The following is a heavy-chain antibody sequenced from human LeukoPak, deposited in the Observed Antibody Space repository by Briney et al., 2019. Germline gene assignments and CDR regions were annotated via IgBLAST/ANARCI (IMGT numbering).Heavy chain of an antibody. CDR1: GFGFSDSY. J-gene: IGHJ6*03. CDR2: ISGSGSDM. D-gene: IGHD1-26*01. V-gene: IGHV3-11*04. Sequence: GGSLRLSCVVSGFGFSDSYMTWIRQTPGKGLEWLAYISGSGSDMYYADSVKGRFTISRDNAKNSLYLQMNSLRAEDTAVYYCARDHPTYSGSYYYYYYYYYMDVWGKGTTVTVSS. CDR3: ARDHPTYSGSYYYYYYYYYMDV.